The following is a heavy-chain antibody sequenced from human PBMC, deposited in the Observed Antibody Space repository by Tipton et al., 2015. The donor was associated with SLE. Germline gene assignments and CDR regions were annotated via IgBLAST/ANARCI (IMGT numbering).Heavy chain of an antibody. CDR2: IYSGGST. CDR1: GFTVSSNY. J-gene: IGHJ3*02. Sequence: QLVQSGGGLVQPGGSLRLSCAASGFTVSSNYMSWVRQAPGKGLEWVSVIYSGGSTYYADSVKGRFTISRHNSKNTLYLQMNSLRAEDTAVYYCARAMSYYYYDSSDAFDTWGQGTMVTVSS. V-gene: IGHV3-53*04. CDR3: ARAMSYYYYDSSDAFDT. D-gene: IGHD3-22*01.